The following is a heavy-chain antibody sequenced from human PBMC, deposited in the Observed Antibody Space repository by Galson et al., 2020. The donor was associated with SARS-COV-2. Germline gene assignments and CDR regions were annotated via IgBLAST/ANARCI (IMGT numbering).Heavy chain of an antibody. J-gene: IGHJ6*02. D-gene: IGHD6-6*01. CDR2: IWNDGSNK. V-gene: IGHV3-30*02. CDR1: GIDLNSYG. Sequence: GESLKISCAASGIDLNSYGMHWVRQAPGKGLEWVAFIWNDGSNKYYADPVKGRFTISRDISKNTLYLQMHRLSAEDTAVYFCASSGLRIAARPVSDYVYGMDVWGHWTTVTVAS. CDR3: ASSGLRIAARPVSDYVYGMDV.